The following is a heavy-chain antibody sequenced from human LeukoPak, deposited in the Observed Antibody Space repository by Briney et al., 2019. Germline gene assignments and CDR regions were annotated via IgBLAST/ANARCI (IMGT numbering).Heavy chain of an antibody. CDR3: ARDGARSSGWYSGAFDI. J-gene: IGHJ3*02. D-gene: IGHD6-19*01. CDR1: GYTFTSYG. CDR2: ISAYNGNT. V-gene: IGHV1-18*01. Sequence: ASVKVSCKASGYTFTSYGISWVRQAPGQGLEWMGWISAYNGNTNYAQKLQGRVIMTTDTSTSTAYMELRSLRSDDTAVYYCARDGARSSGWYSGAFDIWGQGTMVTVSS.